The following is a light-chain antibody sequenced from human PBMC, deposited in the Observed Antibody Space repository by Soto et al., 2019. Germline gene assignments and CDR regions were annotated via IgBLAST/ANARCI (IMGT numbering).Light chain of an antibody. CDR1: QIIGSW. J-gene: IGKJ2*01. CDR3: QQYNDFQYT. V-gene: IGKV1-5*03. CDR2: KVT. Sequence: DIQMTQSPSTLSASVGDGVTITCRASQIIGSWLAWYQQKPGKAPKLLIYKVTNLQSGVPSRFSGSGSGTDFSLTISSLQPEDSATYFCQQYNDFQYTFGPGTKLEI.